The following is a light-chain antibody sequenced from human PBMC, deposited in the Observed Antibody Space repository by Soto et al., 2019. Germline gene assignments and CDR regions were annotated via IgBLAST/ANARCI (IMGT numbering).Light chain of an antibody. CDR3: QTWGTGIHVV. J-gene: IGLJ2*01. CDR1: SGHSSYA. Sequence: QPVLTQSPSASASLGASVKLTCTLSSGHSSYAIAWHQQQPEKGPRYLMKLDSDGSHTKGDAIPDRFSGSSSGAERYLTTSSLQSEDEADYYCQTWGTGIHVVFGGGTQLTVL. CDR2: LDSDGSH. V-gene: IGLV4-69*01.